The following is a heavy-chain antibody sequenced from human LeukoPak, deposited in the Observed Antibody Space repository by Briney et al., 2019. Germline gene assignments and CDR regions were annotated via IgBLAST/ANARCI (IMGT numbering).Heavy chain of an antibody. J-gene: IGHJ6*03. Sequence: ASVKVSCKASGYTFTSYNITWVRQAPGQGLEWMGWISTYNGNTNYAQKFQGRVTMTTDTSTSTAYMDVRSLRSDDTAVYYRARDYTTYYDFWSGYYTGSENTNYYYYFMDVWGKGTTVTVSS. CDR3: ARDYTTYYDFWSGYYTGSENTNYYYYFMDV. D-gene: IGHD3-3*01. V-gene: IGHV1-18*01. CDR1: GYTFTSYN. CDR2: ISTYNGNT.